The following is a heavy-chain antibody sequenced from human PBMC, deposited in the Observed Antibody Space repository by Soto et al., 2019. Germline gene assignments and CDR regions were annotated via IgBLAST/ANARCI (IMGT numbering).Heavy chain of an antibody. CDR3: GDIGYCYGDRCPP. D-gene: IGHD5-18*01. CDR2: IKTKPDTYTT. J-gene: IGHJ5*02. Sequence: EMQLVESGGGLVQPGGSLRLSCAGSGFTFSDHHMHWVRQAPGKGLEWVGRIKTKPDTYTTQYAASVKGRFTISRDDSESSVDLQMNSLKTEDTAVYYCGDIGYCYGDRCPPWGQGTLVTVSS. CDR1: GFTFSDHH. V-gene: IGHV3-72*01.